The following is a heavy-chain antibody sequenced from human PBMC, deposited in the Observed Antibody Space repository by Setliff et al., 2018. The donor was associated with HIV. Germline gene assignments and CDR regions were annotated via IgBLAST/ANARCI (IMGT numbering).Heavy chain of an antibody. V-gene: IGHV4-38-2*01. CDR3: ARRGAYGYDYFDY. J-gene: IGHJ4*02. CDR1: GYSISSGYY. Sequence: NPSETLSLTCAVSGYSISSGYYWGWIRQPPGKGLEWIGSIFHSAATNYNPSLKSRVTISIDTSKNQFSPKLTSVTAADTAVYYCARRGAYGYDYFDYWGPGILVTVSS. D-gene: IGHD5-12*01. CDR2: IFHSAAT.